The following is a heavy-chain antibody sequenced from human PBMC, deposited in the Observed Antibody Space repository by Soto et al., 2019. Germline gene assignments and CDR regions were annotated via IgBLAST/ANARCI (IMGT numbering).Heavy chain of an antibody. CDR3: ARGNSSSGWYYYYYYGMDV. J-gene: IGHJ6*02. V-gene: IGHV1-8*01. CDR1: GYTFTSYF. CDR2: MNPNSGNT. D-gene: IGHD6-19*01. Sequence: ASVKVSCKASGYTFTSYFIHWVRQATGQGLEWMGWMNPNSGNTGYAQKFQGRVTMTRNTSISTAYMELSSLRSEDTAVYYCARGNSSSGWYYYYYYGMDVWGQGTTVTVSS.